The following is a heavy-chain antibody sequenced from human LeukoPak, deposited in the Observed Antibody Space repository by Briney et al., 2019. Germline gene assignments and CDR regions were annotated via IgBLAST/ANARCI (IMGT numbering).Heavy chain of an antibody. CDR3: ARTQGVITKFNY. Sequence: ASVKVSCKASGYTFTSYYMHWVRQAPGQGLEWMGIINPSGGSTSYAQKFQGRVTMTRDMSTSTVYMELSSLRSEDTAVYYCARTQGVITKFNYWGQGTLVTVSS. CDR2: INPSGGST. J-gene: IGHJ4*02. CDR1: GYTFTSYY. D-gene: IGHD3-22*01. V-gene: IGHV1-46*01.